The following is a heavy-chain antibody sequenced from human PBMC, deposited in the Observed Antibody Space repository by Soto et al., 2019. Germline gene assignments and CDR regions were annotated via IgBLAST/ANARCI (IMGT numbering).Heavy chain of an antibody. V-gene: IGHV3-23*01. CDR1: GFTFSSYA. CDR3: AKTGTASDAFDI. J-gene: IGHJ3*02. Sequence: PGGSLRLSCAASGFTFSSYAMSWVRQAPGKGLEWVSAISGSGGSTYYADSVKGRSTISRDNSKNTLYLQMNSLRAEDTAVYYCAKTGTASDAFDIWGQGTMVTVSS. CDR2: ISGSGGST.